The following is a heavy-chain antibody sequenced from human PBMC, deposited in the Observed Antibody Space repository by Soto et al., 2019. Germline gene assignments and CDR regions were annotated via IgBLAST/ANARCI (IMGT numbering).Heavy chain of an antibody. Sequence: QVQLVESGGGVVQPGGSLRLSCAASGFSFSSSVMHWVRQAPGKGLEWVAVIWSDGSDKYYADSVRGRFTISRDNSKNTLFLQMNSLGAEDTAVYYCAREGPGAEFDVWGQGTMVTVSS. CDR1: GFSFSSSV. D-gene: IGHD3-10*01. CDR2: IWSDGSDK. CDR3: AREGPGAEFDV. J-gene: IGHJ3*01. V-gene: IGHV3-33*01.